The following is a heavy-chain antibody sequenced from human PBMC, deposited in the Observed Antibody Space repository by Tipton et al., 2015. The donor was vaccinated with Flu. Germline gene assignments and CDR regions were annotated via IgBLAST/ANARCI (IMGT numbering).Heavy chain of an antibody. D-gene: IGHD5-18*01. V-gene: IGHV3-15*01. CDR2: IKSKTGGGTT. Sequence: SLRLSCAASGFTFTNAWMSWVRQAPGKGLEWVGRIKSKTGGGTTDYAAPVKGRFTISRDDSKDTLYLQMNSLKTEDTAVYFCTRGYGYGHKTEDFYYMDVWGKGTTVTVSS. CDR3: TRGYGYGHKTEDFYYMDV. CDR1: GFTFTNAW. J-gene: IGHJ6*03.